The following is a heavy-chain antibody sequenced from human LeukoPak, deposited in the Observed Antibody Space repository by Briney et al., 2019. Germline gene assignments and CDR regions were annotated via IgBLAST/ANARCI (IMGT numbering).Heavy chain of an antibody. J-gene: IGHJ4*02. CDR3: ARAVNSASKSDY. V-gene: IGHV3-74*01. CDR2: INTDGSFT. D-gene: IGHD2-2*01. Sequence: GGSLRLSCAASGFTFSSYWMHWVRQAPGKGLVWVSRINTDGSFTNYADSVKGRLTISRDNAKNTLYLQMNSLRAEDTAVYYCARAVNSASKSDYWGQGTLVTVSS. CDR1: GFTFSSYW.